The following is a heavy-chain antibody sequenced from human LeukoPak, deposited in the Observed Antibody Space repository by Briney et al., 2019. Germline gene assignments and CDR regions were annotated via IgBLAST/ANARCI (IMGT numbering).Heavy chain of an antibody. D-gene: IGHD6-19*01. CDR2: IYYSGST. V-gene: IGHV4-61*01. CDR1: GGSISSSSFY. CDR3: ARQIPGYSSGWYFDY. Sequence: SETLSLTCTVSGGSISSSSFYWSWIRQPPGKGLEWIGYIYYSGSTNYNPSLKSRVTISVDTSKNQFSLKLSSVTAADTAVYYCARQIPGYSSGWYFDYWGQGTLVTVSS. J-gene: IGHJ4*02.